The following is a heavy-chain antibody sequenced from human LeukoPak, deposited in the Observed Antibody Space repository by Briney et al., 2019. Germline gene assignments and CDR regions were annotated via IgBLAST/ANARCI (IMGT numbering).Heavy chain of an antibody. J-gene: IGHJ4*02. V-gene: IGHV3-21*01. CDR3: ARGSDWTASLDY. Sequence: PGGSLRLSCAASGFTFSRYSMNWVRQAPGKGLEWVSSISISSNYKYYPDSLKGRFTISRDNAKNSLYLQMNSLRAEDTAIYYCARGSDWTASLDYWGQGTLVTVSS. CDR1: GFTFSRYS. D-gene: IGHD2-21*02. CDR2: ISISSNYK.